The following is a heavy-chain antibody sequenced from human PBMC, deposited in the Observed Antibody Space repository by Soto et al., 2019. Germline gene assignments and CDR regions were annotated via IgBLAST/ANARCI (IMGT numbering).Heavy chain of an antibody. V-gene: IGHV4-30-4*01. J-gene: IGHJ3*02. CDR1: GASISSGDYY. CDR2: FYYSGDT. Sequence: QVQLQESGPGLVKPSQTLSLTCTVSGASISSGDYYWSWIRQSPGLGLEFIGYFYYSGDTYYNPTLKSRVTISVDTSKNQFSLKLSSIIAADTAVYFCARGVNYDAGNFDTFDIWGQGTMVTFSS. CDR3: ARGVNYDAGNFDTFDI. D-gene: IGHD5-12*01.